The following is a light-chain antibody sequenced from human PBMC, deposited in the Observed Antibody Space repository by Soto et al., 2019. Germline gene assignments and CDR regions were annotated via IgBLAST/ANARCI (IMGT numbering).Light chain of an antibody. CDR3: SSYTSSNTLP. J-gene: IGLJ2*01. Sequence: QSALTQPASVSGSPGQSITISCTGTSSDVGGYNYVSWYQQHPGKAPKPMIYDVSNRPSGVSNRCSGSKSGNTAYLTISGLQAEDEADYYCSSYTSSNTLPFGGGTKLTVL. V-gene: IGLV2-14*01. CDR2: DVS. CDR1: SSDVGGYNY.